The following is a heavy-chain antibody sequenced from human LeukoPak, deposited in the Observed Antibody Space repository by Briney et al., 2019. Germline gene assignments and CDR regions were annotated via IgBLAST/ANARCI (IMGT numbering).Heavy chain of an antibody. D-gene: IGHD6-13*01. V-gene: IGHV1-69*05. CDR1: GGTYSRYA. J-gene: IGHJ4*02. Sequence: SVKVSCKASGGTYSRYAISWVRQAPGQGVEWMGAIIPIFHTANYAQKFQGRVTITTDETTSAAYMELSSLRSEGTAVYYCARVRDSSSWYYFDYGGQGTLVTVSS. CDR3: ARVRDSSSWYYFDY. CDR2: IIPIFHTA.